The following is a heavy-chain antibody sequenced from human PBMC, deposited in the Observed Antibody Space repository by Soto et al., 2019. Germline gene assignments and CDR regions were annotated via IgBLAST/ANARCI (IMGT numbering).Heavy chain of an antibody. V-gene: IGHV4-59*01. CDR2: VYYTGST. J-gene: IGHJ4*02. CDR1: GGSISGSY. D-gene: IGHD6-19*01. Sequence: ETLSLTCSDSGGSISGSYWSWIRQSPGKGLEWLGYVYYTGSTNYSPSLRSRVSISVDTSKNEFSLRLSSVTAADTAVYFCARSVAVPGAHIDYWGQGTQVTVSS. CDR3: ARSVAVPGAHIDY.